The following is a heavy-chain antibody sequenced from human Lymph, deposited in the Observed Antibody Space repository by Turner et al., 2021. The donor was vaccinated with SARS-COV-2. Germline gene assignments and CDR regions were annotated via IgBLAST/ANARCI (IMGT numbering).Heavy chain of an antibody. J-gene: IGHJ4*02. CDR2: ISSSSSYI. V-gene: IGHV3-21*01. CDR3: ARDIPTTADYFDY. CDR1: GFTFSTYS. Sequence: EVQLVESGGGLVTPGGSLRLSCAASGFTFSTYSMHWVRQAPGKGLEWISSISSSSSYIYYADSVKGRFTISRDDAKNSLYLQMNSLRAEDTAVYYCARDIPTTADYFDYWGQGTLVTVSS. D-gene: IGHD4-17*01.